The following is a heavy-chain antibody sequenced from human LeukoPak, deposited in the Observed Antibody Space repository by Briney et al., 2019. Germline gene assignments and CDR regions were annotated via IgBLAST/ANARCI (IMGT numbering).Heavy chain of an antibody. CDR2: IYYSGST. CDR1: GGSISSGDYY. J-gene: IGHJ4*02. D-gene: IGHD6-19*01. CDR3: ARDNGSGWFKTFDY. Sequence: SETLSLTCTVSGGSISSGDYYWSWIRQPTGKGLEWIGYIYYSGSTYYNPSLKSRVTISVDTSKNQFSLKLSSVTAADTAVYYCARDNGSGWFKTFDYWGQGTLVTVSS. V-gene: IGHV4-30-4*01.